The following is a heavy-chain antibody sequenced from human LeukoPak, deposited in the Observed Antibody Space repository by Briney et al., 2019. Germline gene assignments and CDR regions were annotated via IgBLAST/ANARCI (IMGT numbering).Heavy chain of an antibody. J-gene: IGHJ6*02. CDR1: GGSINSYY. D-gene: IGHD3-22*01. V-gene: IGHV4-59*01. Sequence: PSETLSLTCTVSGGSINSYYWTWIRQPPGKGLEWIGYISNTGYTKYNPSLKSRVTMSVDTSKNHFSLKLTSVTAADTAVYYCARDKYYYDSSGYYYYYGMDVWGQGTTVTVSS. CDR2: ISNTGYT. CDR3: ARDKYYYDSSGYYYYYGMDV.